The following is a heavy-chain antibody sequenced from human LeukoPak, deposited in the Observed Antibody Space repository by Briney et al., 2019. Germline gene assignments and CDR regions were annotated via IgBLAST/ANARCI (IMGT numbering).Heavy chain of an antibody. CDR3: ASYCSSTSCRFDY. J-gene: IGHJ4*02. D-gene: IGHD2-2*01. V-gene: IGHV4-38-2*02. CDR2: IYHSGST. Sequence: PSETLSLTCTVSGYSISSGYYWGWIRPPPGKGLEWIGSIYHSGSTYYNPSLKRRVTISGDTSKNQFSLKLSSVTAADTAVYYCASYCSSTSCRFDYWGQGTLVTVSS. CDR1: GYSISSGYY.